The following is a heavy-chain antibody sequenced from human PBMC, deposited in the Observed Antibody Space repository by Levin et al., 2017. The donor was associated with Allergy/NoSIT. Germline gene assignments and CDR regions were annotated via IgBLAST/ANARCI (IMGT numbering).Heavy chain of an antibody. Sequence: GGSLRLSCKGSGYSFTSYWIGWVRQMPGKGLEWMGIIYPGDSDTRYSPSFQGQVTISADKSISTAYLQWSSLKASDTAMYYCARRARRLIVGATSAFDIWGQGTMVTVSS. CDR2: IYPGDSDT. D-gene: IGHD1-26*01. J-gene: IGHJ3*02. V-gene: IGHV5-51*01. CDR3: ARRARRLIVGATSAFDI. CDR1: GYSFTSYW.